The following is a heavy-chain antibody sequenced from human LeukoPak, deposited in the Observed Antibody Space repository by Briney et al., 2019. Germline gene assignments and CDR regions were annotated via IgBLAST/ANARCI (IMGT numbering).Heavy chain of an antibody. CDR3: ARDLLNDEGSSYFFDQ. D-gene: IGHD2-2*01. Sequence: GGSLRLSCAASGFTFSSYSMNWVRQAPGRGLEWVSYISQSSDRIYHADSVKGRFTISRDNAKNSLYLQMDSLRVEDTAVYYCARDLLNDEGSSYFFDQWGQGTLVTVAS. V-gene: IGHV3-48*04. CDR1: GFTFSSYS. CDR2: ISQSSDRI. J-gene: IGHJ4*02.